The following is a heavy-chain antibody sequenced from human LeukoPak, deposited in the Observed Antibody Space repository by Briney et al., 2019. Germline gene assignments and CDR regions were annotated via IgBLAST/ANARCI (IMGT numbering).Heavy chain of an antibody. D-gene: IGHD2-15*01. Sequence: GGSLRLSCAASGFTFSYYWMHWVRQAPGEGLVWVSRINDDGRTTTYADSVKGRITISRDDAKNTLYLQMNNLRAEDTAVYYCVRGGPSTWSWGQGTLVTVSS. CDR2: INDDGRTT. J-gene: IGHJ5*02. CDR3: VRGGPSTWS. V-gene: IGHV3-74*03. CDR1: GFTFSYYW.